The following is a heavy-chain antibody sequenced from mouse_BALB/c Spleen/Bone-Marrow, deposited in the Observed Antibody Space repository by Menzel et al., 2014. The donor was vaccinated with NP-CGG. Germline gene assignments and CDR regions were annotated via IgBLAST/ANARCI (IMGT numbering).Heavy chain of an antibody. Sequence: VQLVESGAELVRPGTPVKLSCKASGYTFTSYWMNWVKQRPGRGLEWIGRIDPSDSETHYNQKFKDKATLTADKSSSTAYIQLSSLTSEDSAVYYCARWGAYFDYWGQGTTLTVSS. CDR1: GYTFTSYW. CDR3: ARWGAYFDY. V-gene: IGHV1-61*01. CDR2: IDPSDSET. J-gene: IGHJ2*01.